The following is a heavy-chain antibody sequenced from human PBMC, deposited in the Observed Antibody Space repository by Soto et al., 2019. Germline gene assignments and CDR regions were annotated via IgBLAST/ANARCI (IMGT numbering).Heavy chain of an antibody. CDR1: GGSISSSSYY. V-gene: IGHV4-39*01. D-gene: IGHD2-2*01. CDR3: ASRSGRDIVVVPAAMMVGGYYNFDY. Sequence: PSETLSLTCTVSGGSISSSSYYWGWIRQPPGKGLEWIGSIYYSGSTYYNPSLKSRVTISVDTSKNQFSLKLSSVTAADTAVYYCASRSGRDIVVVPAAMMVGGYYNFDYWGQGTRVTVSS. CDR2: IYYSGST. J-gene: IGHJ4*02.